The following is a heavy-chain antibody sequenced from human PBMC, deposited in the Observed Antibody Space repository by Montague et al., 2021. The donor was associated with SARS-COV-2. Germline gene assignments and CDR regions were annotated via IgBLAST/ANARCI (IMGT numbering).Heavy chain of an antibody. D-gene: IGHD3-10*01. CDR2: IYYSGST. V-gene: IGHV4-59*01. CDR3: ARVPRGYYDGVGVSAHFDY. Sequence: SETLSLTCTVSGGSISNYYWSWIRQPPGKGLEWIGYIYYSGSTNYNPSLKSRVTISVDTSKNQFSLKLSSVTAADTAVYYCARVPRGYYDGVGVSAHFDYWAQGTLVTVSS. J-gene: IGHJ4*02. CDR1: GGSISNYY.